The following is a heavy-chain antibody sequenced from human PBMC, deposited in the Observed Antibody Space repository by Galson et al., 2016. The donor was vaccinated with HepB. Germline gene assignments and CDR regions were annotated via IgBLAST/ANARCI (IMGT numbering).Heavy chain of an antibody. CDR3: ARDWFGYSSGWMIY. V-gene: IGHV4-4*02. J-gene: IGHJ4*02. CDR2: IHHSGSA. D-gene: IGHD6-19*01. Sequence: SETLSLTCSVSGGSISSNKWWNWVRQSPGKGLEWIGEIHHSGSANYNPSLKSRVIISLDKSKNQFSLNLSSVTAADTAVYYCARDWFGYSSGWMIYWGQGALVTVSS. CDR1: GGSISSNKW.